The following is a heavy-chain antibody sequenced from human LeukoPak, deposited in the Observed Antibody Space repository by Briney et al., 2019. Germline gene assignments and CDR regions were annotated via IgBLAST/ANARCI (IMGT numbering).Heavy chain of an antibody. Sequence: SETLSLTCAVYGGSFSGYYWSWIRQPPGKGLEWIGEINHSGSTNYNPSLKSRVTISVDTSKNQFSLKLSSVTAADTAVYYCARLGGYDPQSDAFDIWGQGTMVTVSS. CDR2: INHSGST. V-gene: IGHV4-34*01. D-gene: IGHD5-12*01. CDR1: GGSFSGYY. CDR3: ARLGGYDPQSDAFDI. J-gene: IGHJ3*02.